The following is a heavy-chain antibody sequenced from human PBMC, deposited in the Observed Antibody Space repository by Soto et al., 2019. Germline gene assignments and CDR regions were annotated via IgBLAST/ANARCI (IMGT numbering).Heavy chain of an antibody. CDR3: AKAEGPNVLRFLEWHPPYYYYYMDV. CDR1: GFTFSSYG. V-gene: IGHV3-30*18. D-gene: IGHD3-3*01. Sequence: GGSLRLSCAASGFTFSSYGMHWVRQAPGKGLEWVAVISYDGSNKYYADSVKGRFTISRDNSKNTLYLQMNSLRAEDTAVYYCAKAEGPNVLRFLEWHPPYYYYYMDVWGKGTTVTVSS. J-gene: IGHJ6*03. CDR2: ISYDGSNK.